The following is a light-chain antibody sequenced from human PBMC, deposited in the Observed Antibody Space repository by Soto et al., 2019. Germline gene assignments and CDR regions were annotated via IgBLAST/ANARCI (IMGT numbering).Light chain of an antibody. CDR2: EVT. CDR3: ASYAGGNKV. J-gene: IGLJ1*01. CDR1: SSDVGGYNY. Sequence: ALAQPPSASGSPGQSVTISCTGTSSDVGGYNYVSWYQQHPGKAPKLMIYEVTKRPSGVPDRFSGSKSGNTASLTVSGLLPEDEADYYCASYAGGNKVFGTGTKSPS. V-gene: IGLV2-8*01.